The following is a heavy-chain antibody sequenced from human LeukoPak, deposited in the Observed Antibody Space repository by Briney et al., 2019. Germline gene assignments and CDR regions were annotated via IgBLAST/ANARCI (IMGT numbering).Heavy chain of an antibody. CDR3: ATTYYDILTGYLEYYFDY. D-gene: IGHD3-9*01. CDR2: ISAYNGNT. CDR1: GYTFNNYG. J-gene: IGHJ4*02. Sequence: GALVKVSCKASGYTFNNYGISWLRQAPGQGLEWMGWISAYNGNTNYAQKFQGRVTMTEDTSTDTAYMELSSLRSEDTAVYYCATTYYDILTGYLEYYFDYWGQGTLVTVSS. V-gene: IGHV1-18*01.